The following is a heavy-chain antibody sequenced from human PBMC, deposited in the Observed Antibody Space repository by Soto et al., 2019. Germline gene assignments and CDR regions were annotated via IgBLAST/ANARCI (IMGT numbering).Heavy chain of an antibody. Sequence: GSLRLSCTASGFTFGDYAMSWVRQAPGKGLEWVGFIRSKAYGGTTEYAASVKGRFTISRDDSKSIAYLQMNSLKTEDTAVYYCTRDYYGSGPESAFDIWGQGTMVTVSS. CDR3: TRDYYGSGPESAFDI. J-gene: IGHJ3*02. V-gene: IGHV3-49*04. CDR2: IRSKAYGGTT. D-gene: IGHD3-10*01. CDR1: GFTFGDYA.